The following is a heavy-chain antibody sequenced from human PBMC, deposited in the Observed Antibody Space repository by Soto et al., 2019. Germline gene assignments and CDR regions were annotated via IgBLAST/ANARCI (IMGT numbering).Heavy chain of an antibody. CDR3: ASDHTCSSSSIRWWYFDL. V-gene: IGHV1-18*01. J-gene: IGHJ2*01. CDR1: GYTFTSYG. Sequence: QVQLVQSGAEVKKPGASVKVSCKASGYTFTSYGISWVRQAPVQGLEWMVWISAYNGNTNYAQKLQGRVNMTTDTSTSAAYMELRILRSDDTAVESCASDHTCSSSSIRWWYFDLGGRGTLVTFSS. D-gene: IGHD6-6*01. CDR2: ISAYNGNT.